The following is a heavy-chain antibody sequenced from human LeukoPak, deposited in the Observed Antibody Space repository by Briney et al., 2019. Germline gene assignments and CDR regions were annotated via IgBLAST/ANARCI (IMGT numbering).Heavy chain of an antibody. CDR3: ATHYDVLTGYAAAAFDI. Sequence: SETLSLTCTVSGGSISPYYWSWIRQPPGKGLEWIGYISYSGTTHYNPSLESRVTMSVDTSKNQFSLKLSSVTAADTAVYYCATHYDVLTGYAAAAFDIWGQGTMVTVSS. CDR2: ISYSGTT. CDR1: GGSISPYY. D-gene: IGHD3-9*01. V-gene: IGHV4-59*08. J-gene: IGHJ3*02.